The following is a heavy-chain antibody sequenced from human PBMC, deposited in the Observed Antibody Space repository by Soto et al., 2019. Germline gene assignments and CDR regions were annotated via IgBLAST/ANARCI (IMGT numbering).Heavy chain of an antibody. CDR1: GFTFSSYG. D-gene: IGHD6-19*01. J-gene: IGHJ6*03. CDR2: ISYDGSNK. CDR3: AKDVAVAGYYYMDV. Sequence: QVQLVESGGGVVQPGRSLRLSCAASGFTFSSYGMHWVRQAPGKGLEWVAVISYDGSNKYYADSVKGRFTISRDNSKNTLYLSMNSLGDEDTAVYYCAKDVAVAGYYYMDVWGKGTTVTVSS. V-gene: IGHV3-30*18.